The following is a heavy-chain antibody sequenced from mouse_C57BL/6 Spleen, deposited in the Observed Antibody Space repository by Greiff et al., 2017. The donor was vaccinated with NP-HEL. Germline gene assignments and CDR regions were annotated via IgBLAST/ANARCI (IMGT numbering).Heavy chain of an antibody. D-gene: IGHD2-4*01. Sequence: EVQLQQSGPELVKPGASVKISCKASGYTFTDYYMNWVKQSHGKSLEWIGDINPNNGGTSYNQKFKGKATLTVDKSSSTAYMELRSLTSEDSAVYYCARANDWSDWYFDVWGTGTTVTVSS. V-gene: IGHV1-26*01. CDR2: INPNNGGT. CDR1: GYTFTDYY. CDR3: ARANDWSDWYFDV. J-gene: IGHJ1*03.